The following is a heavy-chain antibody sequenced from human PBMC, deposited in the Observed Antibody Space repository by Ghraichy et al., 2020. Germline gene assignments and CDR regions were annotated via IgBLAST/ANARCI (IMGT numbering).Heavy chain of an antibody. CDR1: GFTFSSYA. CDR2: ISYDGSNK. J-gene: IGHJ4*02. Sequence: GGSLRLSCAASGFTFSSYAMHWVRQAPGKGLEWVAVISYDGSNKYYADSVKGRFTISRDNSKNTLYLQMNSLRAEDTAVYYCAKGILLSSGGRDYWGQGTLVTVSS. V-gene: IGHV3-30*18. CDR3: AKGILLSSGGRDY. D-gene: IGHD6-19*01.